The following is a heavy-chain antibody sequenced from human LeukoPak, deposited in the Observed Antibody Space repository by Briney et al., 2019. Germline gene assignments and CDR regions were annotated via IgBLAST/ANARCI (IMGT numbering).Heavy chain of an antibody. J-gene: IGHJ4*02. CDR3: ARDSAGWGY. V-gene: IGHV3-48*01. D-gene: IGHD6-19*01. CDR2: ISSSSSTI. CDR1: GFTFSSYS. Sequence: GGSLKLSWAASGFTFSSYSMNWVRQAPGKGLEWVSYISSSSSTIYYADSVKGRFTISRDNAKNSLYLQMNSLRAEDTAVYYCARDSAGWGYWGQGTLVSVSS.